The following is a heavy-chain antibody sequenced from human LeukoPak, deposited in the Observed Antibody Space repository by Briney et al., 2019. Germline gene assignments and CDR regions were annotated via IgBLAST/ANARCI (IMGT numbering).Heavy chain of an antibody. V-gene: IGHV4-39*01. CDR2: IHYSGST. CDR1: GDTISSNSYY. CDR3: ARHSGYSDYVSDY. Sequence: PSETLSLTCTVSGDTISSNSYYWGWIRQPPGKGLEWIGHIHYSGSTYYNPSLKSRVIISVDTSKNQFSLKLSSVTAADTAVYYCARHSGYSDYVSDYWGQGTLVTVSS. D-gene: IGHD5-12*01. J-gene: IGHJ4*02.